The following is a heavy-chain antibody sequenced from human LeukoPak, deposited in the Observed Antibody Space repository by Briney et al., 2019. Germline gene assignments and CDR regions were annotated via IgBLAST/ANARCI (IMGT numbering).Heavy chain of an antibody. Sequence: GGSLRLSCAASGFTFSDYYMTWIRQAPGKGLERVSYLSGSGASTFYADSVKGRFTISRDNAKNTFYLQMNNLSAGDTAVYYCAREKGGLVPFDYWGQGTLVTVSS. CDR2: LSGSGAST. CDR3: AREKGGLVPFDY. D-gene: IGHD6-19*01. CDR1: GFTFSDYY. V-gene: IGHV3-11*01. J-gene: IGHJ4*02.